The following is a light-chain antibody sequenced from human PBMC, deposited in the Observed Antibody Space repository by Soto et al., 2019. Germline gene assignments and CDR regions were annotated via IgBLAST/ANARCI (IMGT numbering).Light chain of an antibody. CDR2: GAS. V-gene: IGKV3-20*01. J-gene: IGKJ3*01. CDR1: QTVSSSY. Sequence: EIVFTQSPGTLSLSPGERATLSCRASQTVSSSYLAWYQQKPGQAPRLLIYGASSRATGIPDRFSGSGSGTDFTLTISRLEPEDLAVYYCQQYGSSPITFGPGTKVDIK. CDR3: QQYGSSPIT.